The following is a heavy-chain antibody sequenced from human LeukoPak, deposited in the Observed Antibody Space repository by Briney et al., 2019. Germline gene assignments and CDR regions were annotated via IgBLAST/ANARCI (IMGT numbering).Heavy chain of an antibody. CDR2: ISYDGSNK. CDR1: GFTFSSYG. V-gene: IGHV3-30*03. D-gene: IGHD1-26*01. Sequence: PGGSLRLSCAASGFTFSSYGMHWVRQAPGKGLEWVAVISYDGSNKYYADSVKGRFTISRDNSKNTLYLQMNSLRAEDTAVYYCARGQIVGATNYYYYMDVWGKGTTVTVSS. J-gene: IGHJ6*03. CDR3: ARGQIVGATNYYYYMDV.